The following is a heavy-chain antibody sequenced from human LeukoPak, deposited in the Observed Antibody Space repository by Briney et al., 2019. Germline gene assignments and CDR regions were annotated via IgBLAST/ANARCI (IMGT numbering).Heavy chain of an antibody. J-gene: IGHJ5*02. CDR3: ARDSSYHFWSGLNWFDP. D-gene: IGHD3-3*01. CDR2: IYHSGST. V-gene: IGHV4-59*12. CDR1: GVSISSYF. Sequence: SETLSLTCTVSGVSISSYFWSWIRQPPGKGLEWIGYIYHSGSTFYNPSLKSRVSISLDTSKTQFSLKLSSVTAADTAVYYCARDSSYHFWSGLNWFDPWGQGTLVTVSS.